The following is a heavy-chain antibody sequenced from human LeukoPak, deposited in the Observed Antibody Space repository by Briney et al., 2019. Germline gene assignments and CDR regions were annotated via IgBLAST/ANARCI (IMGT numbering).Heavy chain of an antibody. D-gene: IGHD2-21*02. CDR2: INPDATII. CDR3: VRDLVLVTTRGDDFDH. V-gene: IGHV3-74*01. Sequence: GGSLRLSCAASGFTFSRYWMHWVRQVPGKGLVWVSRINPDATIITYADSVRGRFTISRDNAKNTLYLQLSNLRAEDTAVYYCVRDLVLVTTRGDDFDHWGQGTLVTVSS. J-gene: IGHJ4*02. CDR1: GFTFSRYW.